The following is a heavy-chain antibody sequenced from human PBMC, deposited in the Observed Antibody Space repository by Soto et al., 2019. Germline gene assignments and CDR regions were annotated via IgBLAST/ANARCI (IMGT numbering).Heavy chain of an antibody. CDR3: ARGGAMGVDY. V-gene: IGHV3-74*01. D-gene: IGHD1-26*01. J-gene: IGHJ4*02. Sequence: EVQLVESGGGVVQPGGPLRLSCPASGFTFNTHGRHGVRQAPGKGLVWVSRIYFDGITTNYADSVKGRLTVSRDNAKNTVYLHVNTLRDEDTAVYYCARGGAMGVDYWGQGTLVTVSS. CDR2: IYFDGITT. CDR1: GFTFNTHG.